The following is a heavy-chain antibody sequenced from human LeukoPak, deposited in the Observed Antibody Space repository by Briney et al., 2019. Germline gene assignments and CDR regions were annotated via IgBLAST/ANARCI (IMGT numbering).Heavy chain of an antibody. CDR2: IYHSGSS. V-gene: IGHV4-30-2*01. CDR1: GGSISSGGYS. D-gene: IGHD3-22*01. Sequence: SQTLSLTCAVSGGSISSGGYSWSWIRQPPGKGLEWIGYIYHSGSSYYNPSLKSRVTISVDRSKNQFSLKLSSVTAADTAVYYRARGDNYYDSSGYNYYYYGMDVWGQGTTVTVSS. CDR3: ARGDNYYDSSGYNYYYYGMDV. J-gene: IGHJ6*02.